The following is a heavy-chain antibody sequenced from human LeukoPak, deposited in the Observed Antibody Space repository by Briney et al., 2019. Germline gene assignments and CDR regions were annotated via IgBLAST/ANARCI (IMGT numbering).Heavy chain of an antibody. CDR2: ITPDGSGK. J-gene: IGHJ4*02. D-gene: IGHD3-10*01. Sequence: GGSLRLSCAASGFSFKDYWMSWVRQAPGKGLEWVADITPDGSGKTYVDSVKGRFTISRDDAKQSLYLQMNSLRAEDTAVYYCAKDLGYYGSGSYLGSIFDYWGQGTLVTVSS. CDR3: AKDLGYYGSGSYLGSIFDY. V-gene: IGHV3-7*01. CDR1: GFSFKDYW.